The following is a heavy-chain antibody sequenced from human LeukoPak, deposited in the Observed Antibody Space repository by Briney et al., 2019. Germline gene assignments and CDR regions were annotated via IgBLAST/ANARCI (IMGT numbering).Heavy chain of an antibody. CDR2: IYHSGST. CDR3: ARSPYYYDSSGYYYGGSFDY. J-gene: IGHJ4*02. V-gene: IGHV4-39*01. Sequence: SETLSLTCTVSGGSISSSSYYWGWIRQPPGKGLEWIGSIYHSGSTYYNPSLKSRVTISVDTSKNQFSLKLSSVTAADTAVYYCARSPYYYDSSGYYYGGSFDYWGQGTLVTVSS. CDR1: GGSISSSSYY. D-gene: IGHD3-22*01.